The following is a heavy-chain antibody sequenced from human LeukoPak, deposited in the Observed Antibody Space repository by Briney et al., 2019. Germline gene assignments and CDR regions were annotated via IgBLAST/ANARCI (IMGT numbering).Heavy chain of an antibody. CDR2: IIPIFGTA. Sequence: ASVKVSCKASGGTFSSYAISWVRQAPGHGLEWMGGIIPIFGTANYAQKFQGRVTITADESTSTAYMELSSLRSEDTAVYYCARTYYYDRDLLRSDALDIWGQGTMVTVSS. D-gene: IGHD3-22*01. J-gene: IGHJ3*02. CDR1: GGTFSSYA. V-gene: IGHV1-69*13. CDR3: ARTYYYDRDLLRSDALDI.